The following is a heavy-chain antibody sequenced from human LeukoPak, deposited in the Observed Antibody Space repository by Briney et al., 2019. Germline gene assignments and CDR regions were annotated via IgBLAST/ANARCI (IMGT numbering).Heavy chain of an antibody. CDR2: ISSSGSTI. CDR1: GFTFSDYY. Sequence: GGSLRLSCAASGFTFSDYYMSWIRQAPGKGLEWVSYISSSGSTIYYADSVKGRFTISRDNAKNSLYLQLNSLRVEDTAVYYCASRIVGTPDYFDYWGQGTLVTVSS. CDR3: ASRIVGTPDYFDY. V-gene: IGHV3-11*04. D-gene: IGHD1-26*01. J-gene: IGHJ4*02.